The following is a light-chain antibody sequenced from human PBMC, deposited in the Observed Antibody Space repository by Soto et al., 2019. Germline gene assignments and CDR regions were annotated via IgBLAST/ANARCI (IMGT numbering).Light chain of an antibody. Sequence: QSALTQPASVSGSPGQSITISCTGTSSDVGSYNLVSWYQQHPGKAPKLMIYEGSKRPSGVSNRFSGSKSGNTASLTISALQDEDEADYYCCSYAGSSTSVFGGGTKLTVL. CDR1: SSDVGSYNL. J-gene: IGLJ2*01. CDR2: EGS. CDR3: CSYAGSSTSV. V-gene: IGLV2-23*01.